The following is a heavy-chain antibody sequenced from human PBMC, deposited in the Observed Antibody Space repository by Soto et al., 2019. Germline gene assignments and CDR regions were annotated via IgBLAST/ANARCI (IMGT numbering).Heavy chain of an antibody. CDR3: ARIKRGYSYGSIIDY. V-gene: IGHV4-59*12. D-gene: IGHD5-18*01. J-gene: IGHJ4*02. Sequence: ETLSLTCTVSGGSIHSFYWSWIRQSPGKGLEWIGYVFYNGITTYNPSLQSRVTISVDTSKNHFSLKLRSMIAADTAIYFCARIKRGYSYGSIIDYWGRGTLVTVSS. CDR1: GGSIHSFY. CDR2: VFYNGIT.